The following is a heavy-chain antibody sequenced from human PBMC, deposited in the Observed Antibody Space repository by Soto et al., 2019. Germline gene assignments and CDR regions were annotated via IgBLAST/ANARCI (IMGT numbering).Heavy chain of an antibody. Sequence: ASVKVSCKASGGTFSSYTISWVRQAPGQGLEWMGRIIPILGIANYAQKFQGRVTITADKSTSTAYMELSSLRSEDTAVYYCAVADGSGSYPERGDAFDIWGQGTMVTVSS. CDR1: GGTFSSYT. J-gene: IGHJ3*02. D-gene: IGHD3-10*01. V-gene: IGHV1-69*02. CDR2: IIPILGIA. CDR3: AVADGSGSYPERGDAFDI.